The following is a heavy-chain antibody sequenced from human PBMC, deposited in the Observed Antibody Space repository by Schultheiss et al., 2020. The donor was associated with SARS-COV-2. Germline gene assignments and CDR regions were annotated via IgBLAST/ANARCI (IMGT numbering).Heavy chain of an antibody. Sequence: SETLSLTCAVYGGSFSGYYWSWIRQPPGKGLEWIGEINHSGSTNYNPSLKSRVTISVDTSKNQFSLKLSSVTAADTAVYYCARGGPLPAAIYRHWGQGTLVTVS. CDR2: INHSGST. CDR3: ARGGPLPAAIYRH. CDR1: GGSFSGYY. J-gene: IGHJ1*01. V-gene: IGHV4-34*01. D-gene: IGHD2-2*02.